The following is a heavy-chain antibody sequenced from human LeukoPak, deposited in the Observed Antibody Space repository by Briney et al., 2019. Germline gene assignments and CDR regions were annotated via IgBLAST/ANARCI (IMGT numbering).Heavy chain of an antibody. D-gene: IGHD2-15*01. Sequence: PGGSLRLSCAASGFTFSSYSMNWVRQAPGKGLEWVSSISSSSSYIYYADSVKGRFTISRDNAKNSLYLQMNSLRAEDTAVYYCARDDHDYSDRRYYFDYWGQGTLVTVSS. J-gene: IGHJ4*02. V-gene: IGHV3-21*01. CDR2: ISSSSSYI. CDR1: GFTFSSYS. CDR3: ARDDHDYSDRRYYFDY.